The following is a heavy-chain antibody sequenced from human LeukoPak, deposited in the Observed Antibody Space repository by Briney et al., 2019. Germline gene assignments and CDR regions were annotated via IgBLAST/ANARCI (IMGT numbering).Heavy chain of an antibody. V-gene: IGHV1-2*04. CDR2: INPNSGGT. J-gene: IGHJ4*02. CDR1: GYTFTGYY. Sequence: EASVKVSCKASGYTFTGYYTHWVRQAPGQGLEWMGWINPNSGGTNYAQKFQGWVTMTRDTSISTAYMELSRLRSDDTAVYYCARENSSGLMSYWGQGTLVTVSS. CDR3: ARENSSGLMSY. D-gene: IGHD6-19*01.